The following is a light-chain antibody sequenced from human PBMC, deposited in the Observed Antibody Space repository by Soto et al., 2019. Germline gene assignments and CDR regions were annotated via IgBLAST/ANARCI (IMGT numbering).Light chain of an antibody. Sequence: EIQMTQSPSTLSVSLAYRFTITCLASQTISSWLAWYQQKPGKAPKLLIYKASTLKSGVPSRFSGSGSGTDFTLTISSLEPEDFAVYYCQQRGDWPPITFGQGTRLE. CDR3: QQRGDWPPIT. CDR1: QTISSW. V-gene: IGKV1-5*03. J-gene: IGKJ5*01. CDR2: KAS.